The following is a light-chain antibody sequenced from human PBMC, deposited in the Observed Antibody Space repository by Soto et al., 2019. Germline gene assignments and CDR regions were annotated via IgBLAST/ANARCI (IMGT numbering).Light chain of an antibody. CDR1: QSVSSN. Sequence: EIVMTQSPATLSVSPGERATLSCRASQSVSSNLAWYQQKPGQAPRLLIYGASTRATGIPARFSGSGSGTEFTLTISSLQSEDFAVYYCQQHNNWPIPFCQGPRPEIK. J-gene: IGKJ5*01. CDR3: QQHNNWPIP. V-gene: IGKV3-15*01. CDR2: GAS.